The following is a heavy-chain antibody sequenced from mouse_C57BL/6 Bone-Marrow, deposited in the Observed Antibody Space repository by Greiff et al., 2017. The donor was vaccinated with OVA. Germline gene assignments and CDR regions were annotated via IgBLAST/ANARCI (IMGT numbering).Heavy chain of an antibody. J-gene: IGHJ4*01. CDR2: SRNKANDYTT. CDR3: ARDSYSSMDY. CDR1: GFTFSDFY. D-gene: IGHD2-10*01. Sequence: EVKVVESGGGLVQSGRSLRLSCATSGFTFSDFYMEWVRQAPGKGLEWIAASRNKANDYTTEYSASVKGRFIVSRDTSQSILYLQMNALRAEDTAIYYCARDSYSSMDYWGQGTSVTVSS. V-gene: IGHV7-1*01.